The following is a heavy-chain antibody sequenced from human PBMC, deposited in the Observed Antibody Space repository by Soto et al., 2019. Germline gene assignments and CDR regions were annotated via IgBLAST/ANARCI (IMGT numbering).Heavy chain of an antibody. CDR3: ARDLRDYDILTGLPDYYYYMDV. Sequence: QVQLVESGGGLVKPGGSLRLSCAASGFTFSDYYMSWIRQAPGKGLEWVSYISSSGSTIYYADSVKGRFTISRDNAKNSLYLQMNSLRAEDTAVYYCARDLRDYDILTGLPDYYYYMDVWGKGTTVTVSS. CDR1: GFTFSDYY. J-gene: IGHJ6*03. D-gene: IGHD3-9*01. CDR2: ISSSGSTI. V-gene: IGHV3-11*01.